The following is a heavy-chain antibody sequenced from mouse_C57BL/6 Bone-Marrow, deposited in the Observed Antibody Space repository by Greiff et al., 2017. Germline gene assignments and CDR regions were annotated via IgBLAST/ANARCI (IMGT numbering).Heavy chain of an antibody. Sequence: DVMLVESGGGLVQPGGSLKLSCAASGFTFSDYYMYWVRQTPEKRLEWVAYISNGGGSTYYPDTVKGRFTISRDNAKNTLYLQMSRLKSEDTAMYYCARHDDSNYFDYWGQGTTLTVSS. V-gene: IGHV5-12*01. CDR1: GFTFSDYY. D-gene: IGHD2-4*01. J-gene: IGHJ2*01. CDR2: ISNGGGST. CDR3: ARHDDSNYFDY.